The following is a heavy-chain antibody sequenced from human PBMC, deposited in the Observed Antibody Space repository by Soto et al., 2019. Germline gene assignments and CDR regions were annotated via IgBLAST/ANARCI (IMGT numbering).Heavy chain of an antibody. CDR3: AKGGFYYDSGGYYWVGTFDM. CDR1: DFTVSGNY. D-gene: IGHD3-22*01. J-gene: IGHJ3*02. V-gene: IGHV3-53*01. Sequence: GSLRLSCAASDFTVSGNYMSWVRRSPGKGLECVSIIYSDGSTYYADSVKGRFTISRDSSKNTLYLQMSSLRVEDTAVYYCAKGGFYYDSGGYYWVGTFDMWGKGKMVTV. CDR2: IYSDGST.